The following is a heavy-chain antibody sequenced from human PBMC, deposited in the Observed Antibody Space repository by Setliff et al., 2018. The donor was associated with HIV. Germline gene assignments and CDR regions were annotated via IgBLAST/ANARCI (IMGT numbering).Heavy chain of an antibody. D-gene: IGHD3-16*02. CDR1: GASLGSGTYF. CDR2: MSDIGST. V-gene: IGHV4-30-4*08. CDR3: AREALNLGELSSNPDASDI. Sequence: SETLSLTCSVSGASLGSGTYFWNWVRQSPGKGLEWIGYMSDIGSTYYNPSLKSRVTISADTSRNGFSLKLRSVTAADTAVYYCAREALNLGELSSNPDASDIWGQGTMVTVSS. J-gene: IGHJ3*02.